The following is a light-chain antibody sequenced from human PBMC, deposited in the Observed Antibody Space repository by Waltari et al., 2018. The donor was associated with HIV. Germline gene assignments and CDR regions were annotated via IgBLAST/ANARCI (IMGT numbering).Light chain of an antibody. Sequence: EILLTQSPATLSLSPGESATLSCGSSQTVTSNYFAWYQQKPGLAPRLLMYGVSNRATGIPDRFSGSGSGTDFTLTISRLEPEDFAVYYCQVNDNSRLTFGGGTKVEIK. CDR2: GVS. V-gene: IGKV3D-20*01. CDR1: QTVTSNY. CDR3: QVNDNSRLT. J-gene: IGKJ4*01.